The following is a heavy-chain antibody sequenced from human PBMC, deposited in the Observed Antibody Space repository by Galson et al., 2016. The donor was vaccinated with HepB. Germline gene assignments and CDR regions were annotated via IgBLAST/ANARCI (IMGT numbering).Heavy chain of an antibody. V-gene: IGHV3-30*18. CDR2: ISYDGSNI. CDR1: AFTFSSYG. Sequence: SLRLSCAVSAFTFSSYGMHWVRQAPGKGLEWVAIISYDGSNIYYADSVKGRFTISRDNSKNTLYLQMNSLRAEDTAVYYCAKSSGTYYTLIDYWVQGTLVTVSS. CDR3: AKSSGTYYTLIDY. D-gene: IGHD3-10*01. J-gene: IGHJ4*02.